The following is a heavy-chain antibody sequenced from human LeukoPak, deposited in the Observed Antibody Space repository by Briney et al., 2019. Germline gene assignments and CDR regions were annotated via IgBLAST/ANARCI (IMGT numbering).Heavy chain of an antibody. CDR2: IKSKTDGGTT. CDR1: GFTFGDYA. D-gene: IGHD5-18*01. CDR3: TTASDTAMVMVDY. V-gene: IGHV3-15*01. Sequence: GGSLRLSCTASGFTFGDYAMSWVRQAPGKGLEWVGRIKSKTDGGTTDYAAPVKGRFTISRDDSINTLYLQMNSLKTEDTAVYYCTTASDTAMVMVDYWGQGTLVTVSS. J-gene: IGHJ4*02.